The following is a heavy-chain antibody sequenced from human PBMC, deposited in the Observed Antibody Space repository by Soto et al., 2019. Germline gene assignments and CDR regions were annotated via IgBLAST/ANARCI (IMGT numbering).Heavy chain of an antibody. J-gene: IGHJ6*02. CDR2: IIPIFGTA. CDR3: ARSGITMVRGVYYYYGMDV. D-gene: IGHD3-10*01. CDR1: GGTFSSYA. V-gene: IGHV1-69*06. Sequence: SVKVSCKASGGTFSSYAISWVRQASGQGLEWMGGIIPIFGTANYAQKFQGRVTITADKSTSTAYMELSSLRSEDTAVYYCARSGITMVRGVYYYYGMDVWGQGTTVTVSS.